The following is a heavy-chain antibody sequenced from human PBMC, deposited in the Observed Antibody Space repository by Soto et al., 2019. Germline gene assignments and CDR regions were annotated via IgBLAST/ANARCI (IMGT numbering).Heavy chain of an antibody. CDR2: ISGSGGRS. CDR1: GFTFSNYA. D-gene: IGHD1-26*01. Sequence: EVQLLDSGGGLVQPGGSLRLSCAASGFTFSNYAMTWVRQGPGKGLEWVSGISGSGGRSYYAASVKGRFTISRDNSKNTLYLQMNSLRAEDTAVYYCAKAYFVLSSEQAYYFDYWGQGTLVTVSS. J-gene: IGHJ4*02. V-gene: IGHV3-23*01. CDR3: AKAYFVLSSEQAYYFDY.